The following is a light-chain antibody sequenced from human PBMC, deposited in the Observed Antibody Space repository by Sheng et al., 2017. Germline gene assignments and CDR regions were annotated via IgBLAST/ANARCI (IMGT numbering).Light chain of an antibody. Sequence: AIQLTQSPSPLSASVGDRVTITCRASQGISSALAWYQQKPGRAPKLLIYDASRLESGVPPRFSGSGSGTDFTLTISSLQPEDFATYYCLQFNTYPRTFGPGTKVDIK. CDR2: DAS. V-gene: IGKV1-13*02. J-gene: IGKJ3*01. CDR1: QGISSA. CDR3: LQFNTYPRT.